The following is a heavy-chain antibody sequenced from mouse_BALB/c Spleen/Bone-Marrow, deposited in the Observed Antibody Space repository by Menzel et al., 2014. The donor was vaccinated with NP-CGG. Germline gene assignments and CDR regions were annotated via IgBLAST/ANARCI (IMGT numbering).Heavy chain of an antibody. CDR3: ARSHGYYPYWYFDV. Sequence: QVQLQQSGAELVKPGAPVKLSCKASGYTFTSYWMNWVKQRPGRGLEWIGRIDPSDSETHYNQKVKDKATLTVDKSSSTAYIQLSSLTSEDSAVYYCARSHGYYPYWYFDVWGAGTTVTVSS. CDR2: IDPSDSET. CDR1: GYTFTSYW. D-gene: IGHD2-3*01. V-gene: IGHV1-69*02. J-gene: IGHJ1*01.